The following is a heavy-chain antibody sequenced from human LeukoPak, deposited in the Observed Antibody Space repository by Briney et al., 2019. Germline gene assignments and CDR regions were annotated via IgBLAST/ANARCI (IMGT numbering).Heavy chain of an antibody. CDR1: GGSISSSSYY. CDR2: IYYSGST. CDR3: ARHPGTPSLFPFDN. V-gene: IGHV4-39*01. Sequence: KPSETLSLTCTVSGGSISSSSYYWGWIRQPPGKGLEWIGSIYYSGSTYYNPSLKSRVTISVDTSKNQFSLKLSSVTAADTAVYYCARHPGTPSLFPFDNWGQGTPVTVSS. J-gene: IGHJ4*02. D-gene: IGHD3-10*01.